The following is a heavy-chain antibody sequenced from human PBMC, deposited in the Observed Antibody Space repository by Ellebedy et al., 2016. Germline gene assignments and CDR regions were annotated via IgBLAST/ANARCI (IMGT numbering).Heavy chain of an antibody. V-gene: IGHV1-3*01. Sequence: ASVKVSCKASGYTFTNYAMHWVRQAPGQRLEWMGWINAGNGNTEYSQNFQGRVTITRDTSASTAYMELSSLRSEDTAVYYCARPHDYGDYHFDLWGQGTLVTVSS. D-gene: IGHD4-17*01. CDR2: INAGNGNT. CDR3: ARPHDYGDYHFDL. J-gene: IGHJ4*02. CDR1: GYTFTNYA.